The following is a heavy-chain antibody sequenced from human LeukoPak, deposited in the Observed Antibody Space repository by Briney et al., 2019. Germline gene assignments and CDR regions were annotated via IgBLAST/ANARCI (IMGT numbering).Heavy chain of an antibody. Sequence: PSETLSLTCTVTGGSIRSVTYYWGWIRQHPGKGLEWVGLIYYSGSTYYNPSLKSRITILQDTSENQFSLKLTSVTAADTAVYYCARWRLDGGDHVFDYWGQGTLVTVSS. D-gene: IGHD3-10*01. CDR3: ARWRLDGGDHVFDY. V-gene: IGHV4-31*03. CDR1: GGSIRSVTYY. J-gene: IGHJ4*02. CDR2: IYYSGST.